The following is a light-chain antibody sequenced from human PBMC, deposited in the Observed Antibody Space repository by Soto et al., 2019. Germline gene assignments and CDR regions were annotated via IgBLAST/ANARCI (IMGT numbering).Light chain of an antibody. Sequence: DIQMTQSPSTLSASVGDRVTITYRASQSISSWLAWYQQKPGKAPKLLIYKASSLGSGVPSRFSGSGSGTEFTLTISSLQPDDFATYYCQQYNSSPWTFGQGTKVEIK. CDR3: QQYNSSPWT. CDR2: KAS. V-gene: IGKV1-5*03. CDR1: QSISSW. J-gene: IGKJ1*01.